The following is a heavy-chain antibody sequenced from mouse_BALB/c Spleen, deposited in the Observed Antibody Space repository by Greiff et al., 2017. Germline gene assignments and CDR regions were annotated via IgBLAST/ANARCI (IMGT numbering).Heavy chain of an antibody. Sequence: EVMLVESGGGLVQPGGSRKLSCAASGFTFSSFGMHWVRQAPEKGLEWVAYISSGSSTIYYADTVKGRFTISRDNPKNTLFLQMTSLRSEDTAMYYCARERGAWFADWGQGTLVTVSA. CDR3: ARERGAWFAD. CDR1: GFTFSSFG. CDR2: ISSGSSTI. J-gene: IGHJ3*01. V-gene: IGHV5-17*02.